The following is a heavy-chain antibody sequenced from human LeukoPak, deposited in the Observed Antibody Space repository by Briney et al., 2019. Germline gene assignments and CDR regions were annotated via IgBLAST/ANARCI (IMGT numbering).Heavy chain of an antibody. CDR2: INLDGSVK. J-gene: IGHJ4*02. V-gene: IGHV3-7*01. Sequence: GGALRLSCAASGFTFSGYWMSWVRQAPGKGLEWVANINLDGSVKHYVDSAKGRFTISRDNAKNSPYLQMNYLRAEDTALYYCATSDDSSGSDWGQGTLVTVSS. D-gene: IGHD3-22*01. CDR3: ATSDDSSGSD. CDR1: GFTFSGYW.